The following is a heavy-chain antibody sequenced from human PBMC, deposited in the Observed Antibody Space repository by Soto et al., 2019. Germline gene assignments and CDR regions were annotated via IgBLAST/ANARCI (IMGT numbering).Heavy chain of an antibody. V-gene: IGHV3-23*01. CDR3: VKNSGWFNT. D-gene: IGHD3-10*01. Sequence: GGSLRLSCAASGFTFGTTDMSWVRQAPGEGLEWVSTIDGSGGITYYADSVKGRFTISRDNSRNTVYLQMNSLRGDDTALYYCVKNSGWFNTWGQGARVTV. CDR1: GFTFGTTD. CDR2: IDGSGGIT. J-gene: IGHJ5*02.